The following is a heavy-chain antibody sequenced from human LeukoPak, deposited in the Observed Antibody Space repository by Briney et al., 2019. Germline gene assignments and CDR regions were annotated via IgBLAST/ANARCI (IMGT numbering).Heavy chain of an antibody. CDR1: GFTFSSYG. J-gene: IGHJ4*02. Sequence: PGRSLRLSCAASGFTFSSYGMHWVRQAPGKGLEWVAVIWYDGSNKYYADSVKGRFTISRDNSKNTLYLQMNSLRAEDTAVYYGAKDLGYCGGDCYSFIDYWGQGTLVTVSS. V-gene: IGHV3-33*06. CDR2: IWYDGSNK. D-gene: IGHD2-21*02. CDR3: AKDLGYCGGDCYSFIDY.